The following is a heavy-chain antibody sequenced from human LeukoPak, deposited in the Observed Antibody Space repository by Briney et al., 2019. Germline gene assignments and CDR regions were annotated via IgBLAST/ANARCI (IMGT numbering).Heavy chain of an antibody. V-gene: IGHV5-51*01. J-gene: IGHJ6*03. Sequence: GESLKISCKGSGYSFTSYWIGWVRQMPGKGLKWMGIIYPGDSDARYSPSFQGQVTISADKSISTAYLQWSSLKASDTAMYYCARQFYYGSGSYYMDVWGKGTTVTISS. CDR3: ARQFYYGSGSYYMDV. D-gene: IGHD3-10*01. CDR2: IYPGDSDA. CDR1: GYSFTSYW.